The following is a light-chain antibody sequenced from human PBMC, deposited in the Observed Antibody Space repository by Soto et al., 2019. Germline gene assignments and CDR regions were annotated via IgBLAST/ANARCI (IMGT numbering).Light chain of an antibody. CDR3: QVYANLLIS. V-gene: IGKV1-33*01. CDR2: DVS. CDR1: QDISNY. Sequence: YTSAVSGAGKECRTLSCQASQDISNYLAWYQQRPGQAPSLLIFDVSKWATGVPDRFSGSGSGTDLTFTISRVKPEDMALYYSQVYANLLISFAEGTRLEIK. J-gene: IGKJ5*01.